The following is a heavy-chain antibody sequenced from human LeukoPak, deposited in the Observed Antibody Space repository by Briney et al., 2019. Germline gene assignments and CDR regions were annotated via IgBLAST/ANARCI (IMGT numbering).Heavy chain of an antibody. Sequence: KSSETLSLTCTVSGGSISSYYWSWIRQPPGKGLEWIGYIYYSGSTNYNPSLKSRVTISVDTSKNQFSLKLSSVTAADTAVYYCARGVWYSAGNWFDPWGQGTPVTVSS. CDR2: IYYSGST. CDR1: GGSISSYY. V-gene: IGHV4-59*12. D-gene: IGHD2-21*02. J-gene: IGHJ5*02. CDR3: ARGVWYSAGNWFDP.